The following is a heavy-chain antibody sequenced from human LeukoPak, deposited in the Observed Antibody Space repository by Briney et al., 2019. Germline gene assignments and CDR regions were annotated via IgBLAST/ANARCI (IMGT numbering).Heavy chain of an antibody. CDR2: IYHSGST. D-gene: IGHD3-22*01. Sequence: PSETLSLTCTVSGGSISSGGYYWSWIRQPPGKGLEWIGYIYHSGSTYYNPSLKSRVTISVDRSKNQFSLKLSSVTAADTAVYYCARGGYDSSGYYTGAWVDYWGQGTLVTVSS. V-gene: IGHV4-30-2*01. CDR1: GGSISSGGYY. J-gene: IGHJ4*02. CDR3: ARGGYDSSGYYTGAWVDY.